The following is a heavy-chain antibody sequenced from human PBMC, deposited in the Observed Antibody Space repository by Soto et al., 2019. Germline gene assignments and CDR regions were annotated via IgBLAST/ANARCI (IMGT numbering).Heavy chain of an antibody. D-gene: IGHD5-12*01. V-gene: IGHV3-53*01. CDR3: ARDRWLQSGAFDI. J-gene: IGHJ3*02. CDR1: VFTVSSNY. CDR2: IYSGGST. Sequence: GGSLRLSCAASVFTVSSNYMSWVRQAPGKGLEWVSVIYSGGSTYYADSVKGRFTISRDNSKNTLYLQMNSLRAEDTAVYYCARDRWLQSGAFDIWGQGTMVTVSS.